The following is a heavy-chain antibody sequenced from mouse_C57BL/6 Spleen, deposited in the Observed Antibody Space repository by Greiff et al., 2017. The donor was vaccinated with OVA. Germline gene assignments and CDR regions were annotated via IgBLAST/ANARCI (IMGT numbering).Heavy chain of an antibody. Sequence: VQLQQSGAELVRPGTSVKVSCKASGYAFANYLIEWVKQRPGQGLEWIGVINPGSGGTNYNEKFKGKATLTADKSSSTAYMQLSSLTSEDSAVYFCARGRGYYGSSYVGFAYWGQGTLVTVSA. CDR1: GYAFANYL. J-gene: IGHJ3*01. V-gene: IGHV1-54*01. CDR2: INPGSGGT. CDR3: ARGRGYYGSSYVGFAY. D-gene: IGHD1-1*01.